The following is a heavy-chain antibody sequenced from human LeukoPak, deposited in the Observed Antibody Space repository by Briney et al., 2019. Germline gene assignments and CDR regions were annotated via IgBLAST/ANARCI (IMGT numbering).Heavy chain of an antibody. D-gene: IGHD3-22*01. V-gene: IGHV3-53*01. CDR1: GFTFSSYA. Sequence: HPGGSLRLSCAASGFTFSSYAMSWVRQAPGKGLEWVSVIYSGGSTYYADSVKGRFTISRDNSKNTLYLQMNSLRAEDTAVYYCARAYYYDSSVSSYYFDYWGQGTLVTVSS. CDR3: ARAYYYDSSVSSYYFDY. CDR2: IYSGGST. J-gene: IGHJ4*02.